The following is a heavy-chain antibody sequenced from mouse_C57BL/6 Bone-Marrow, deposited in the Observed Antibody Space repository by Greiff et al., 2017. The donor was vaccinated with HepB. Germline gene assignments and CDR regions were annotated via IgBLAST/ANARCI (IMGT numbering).Heavy chain of an antibody. CDR3: ARGDYGSSSLAY. CDR2: IYPRSGNT. V-gene: IGHV1-81*01. CDR1: GYTFTSYG. Sequence: VKLQESGAELARPGASVKLSCKASGYTFTSYGISWVKQRTGQGLEWIGEIYPRSGNTYYNEKFKGKATLTADKSSSTAYMELRSLTSEDSAVYFCARGDYGSSSLAYWGQGTLVTVSA. D-gene: IGHD1-1*01. J-gene: IGHJ3*01.